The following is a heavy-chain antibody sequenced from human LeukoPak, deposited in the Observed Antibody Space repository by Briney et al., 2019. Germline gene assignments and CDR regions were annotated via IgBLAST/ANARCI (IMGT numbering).Heavy chain of an antibody. V-gene: IGHV3-23*01. Sequence: PGGSLRLSCAASGFTFSSSAMSWVRQAPRKGLEWVSAISNNGGYTYYADSVQGRFTISRDNSKNTLYLQMNSLRAEDTAVYYCAKDRGSTASIFDYWGQGTLVTVSS. J-gene: IGHJ4*02. CDR1: GFTFSSSA. CDR2: ISNNGGYT. CDR3: AKDRGSTASIFDY. D-gene: IGHD2-2*01.